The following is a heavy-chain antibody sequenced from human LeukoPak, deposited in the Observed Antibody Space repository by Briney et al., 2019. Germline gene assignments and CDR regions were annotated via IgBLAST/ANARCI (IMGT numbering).Heavy chain of an antibody. CDR2: IYFSGGT. J-gene: IGHJ4*02. CDR1: GGSISSYY. V-gene: IGHV4-59*01. CDR3: AKVSVGKYSRNFDY. Sequence: SETLSLTCTVSGGSISSYYWSWIRQPPGKGLEWIGYIYFSGGTNYNPSLKSRVTISVDTSKKQFFLKLNSVTAADTAVYYCAKVSVGKYSRNFDYWGQGTLVTVSS. D-gene: IGHD6-6*01.